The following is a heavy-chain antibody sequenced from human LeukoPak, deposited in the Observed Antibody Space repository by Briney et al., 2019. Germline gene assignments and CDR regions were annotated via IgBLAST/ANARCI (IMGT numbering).Heavy chain of an antibody. CDR1: RFTFSRFT. CDR3: ASFGTIVDY. D-gene: IGHD3-10*01. V-gene: IGHV3-21*01. J-gene: IGHJ4*02. Sequence: PGGSLRLSCAASRFTFSRFTMYWVRQAPGKGLEWVSAISSDSNSLYYAHSMRGRFTISRDNAKNSLYLQMNSLRVEDTAIYYCASFGTIVDYWGQGTLVTVSS. CDR2: ISSDSNSL.